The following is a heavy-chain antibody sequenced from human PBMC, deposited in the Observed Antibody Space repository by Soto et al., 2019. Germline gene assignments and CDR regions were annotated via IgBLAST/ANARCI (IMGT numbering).Heavy chain of an antibody. CDR1: GFTFSACA. J-gene: IGHJ2*01. CDR2: ISSDGSNY. Sequence: PGGSLRLSCAASGFTFSACAMHWVRQSPGKGLEWVAVISSDGSNYYYEDSVKGRFTISRDNSKNTLYLQMDSLRAEDTAVYYCAKAVGTPMTAITNWHFDLWGRGTLVTVSS. D-gene: IGHD2-21*02. V-gene: IGHV3-30*18. CDR3: AKAVGTPMTAITNWHFDL.